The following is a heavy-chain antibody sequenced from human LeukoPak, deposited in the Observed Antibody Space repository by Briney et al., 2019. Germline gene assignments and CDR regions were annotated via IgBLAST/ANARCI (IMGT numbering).Heavy chain of an antibody. CDR3: ARGPSSWPPYYFDY. V-gene: IGHV1-18*04. CDR2: ISAYNGNT. CDR1: GYTFTSYG. D-gene: IGHD6-13*01. Sequence: ASVKVSCKASGYTFTSYGISWVRQASGQGLEWMGWISAYNGNTNYAQKLQGRVTMTTDTSTSTAYMELRGLRSDDTAVYYCARGPSSWPPYYFDYWGQGTLVTVSS. J-gene: IGHJ4*02.